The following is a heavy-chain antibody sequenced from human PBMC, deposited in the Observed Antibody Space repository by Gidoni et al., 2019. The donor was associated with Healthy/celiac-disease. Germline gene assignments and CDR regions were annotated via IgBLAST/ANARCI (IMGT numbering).Heavy chain of an antibody. V-gene: IGHV1-69*01. D-gene: IGHD2-15*01. Sequence: QVQLVQSGAEVKKTGYSAKVSCKASGGTFGSYAISWGRQAPGQGLEWMGGIIPIFGTANYAQKFQGRVTITADESTSTAYMELSSLRSEDTAVYYCASPRQGSFGYCSGGSCYRFDYWGQGTLVTVSS. CDR3: ASPRQGSFGYCSGGSCYRFDY. CDR1: GGTFGSYA. CDR2: IIPIFGTA. J-gene: IGHJ4*02.